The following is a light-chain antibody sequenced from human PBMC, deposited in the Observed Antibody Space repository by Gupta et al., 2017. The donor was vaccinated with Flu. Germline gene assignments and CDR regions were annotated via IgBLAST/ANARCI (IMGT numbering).Light chain of an antibody. CDR3: AAWDDSLDAVS. CDR2: TTN. Sequence: SSSNIGGNPVNWFQQFPGMAPKALIHTTNQRPSGVSDRFSASKSGTSASLVISGLQSDDEADYYCAAWDDSLDAVSFGGGTKLTV. V-gene: IGLV1-44*01. J-gene: IGLJ2*01. CDR1: SSNIGGNP.